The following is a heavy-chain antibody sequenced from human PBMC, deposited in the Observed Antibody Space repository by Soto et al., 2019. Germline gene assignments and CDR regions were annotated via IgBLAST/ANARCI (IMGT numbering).Heavy chain of an antibody. D-gene: IGHD1-26*01. CDR1: GGSISGSNW. J-gene: IGHJ4*02. Sequence: SETLSLTCAVSGGSISGSNWWSWVRQPPGKGLEWIGEIYHSGTTNYNPSLKSRVTISVDESKNQFYLNLNSVTAADTAVYYCARTMAGTYFAFEYWGQGTLVTVSS. CDR2: IYHSGTT. V-gene: IGHV4-4*02. CDR3: ARTMAGTYFAFEY.